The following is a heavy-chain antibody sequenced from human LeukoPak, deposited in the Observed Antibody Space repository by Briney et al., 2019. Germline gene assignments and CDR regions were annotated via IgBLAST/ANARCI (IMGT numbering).Heavy chain of an antibody. D-gene: IGHD3-16*02. Sequence: ASETLSLTCAVYGGSFSGYYWSWIRQPPGKGLEWIGEINHSGSTNYNPSLKSRVTISVDTSKNQFSLKLSSVTAADTAVYYCARNDYVWGSYRPYYFDYWGQGTLVTVSS. V-gene: IGHV4-34*01. CDR3: ARNDYVWGSYRPYYFDY. J-gene: IGHJ4*02. CDR1: GGSFSGYY. CDR2: INHSGST.